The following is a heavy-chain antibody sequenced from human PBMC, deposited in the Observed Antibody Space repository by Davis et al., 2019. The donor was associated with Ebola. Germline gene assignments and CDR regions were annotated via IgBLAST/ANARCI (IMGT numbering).Heavy chain of an antibody. CDR3: ASPTLHETLRAFDI. CDR2: IYYSGST. J-gene: IGHJ3*02. V-gene: IGHV4-39*01. CDR1: GGSISSSSYY. Sequence: PSETLSLTCTVSGGSISSSSYYWGWIRQPPGKGLEWIGSIYYSGSTYYNPSLKSRVTISVDTSKNQFSLKLSSVTAADTAVYYCASPTLHETLRAFDIWGQGTMVTVSS. D-gene: IGHD2-21*01.